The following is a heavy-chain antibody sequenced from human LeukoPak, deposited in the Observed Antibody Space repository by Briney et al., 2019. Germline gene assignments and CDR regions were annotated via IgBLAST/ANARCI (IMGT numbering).Heavy chain of an antibody. V-gene: IGHV3-23*01. J-gene: IGHJ4*02. CDR1: GFTFRNYA. D-gene: IGHD3-10*01. CDR2: VSGSGDGT. Sequence: GGSLRLSCAASGFTFRNYAMMWVRLAPGKGPEWVSTVSGSGDGTYYADSVKGRFTISRDNSKNTLYLQMNSLRAEDTAVYYCAKPPLLWFGENYWGQGTLVTVSS. CDR3: AKPPLLWFGENY.